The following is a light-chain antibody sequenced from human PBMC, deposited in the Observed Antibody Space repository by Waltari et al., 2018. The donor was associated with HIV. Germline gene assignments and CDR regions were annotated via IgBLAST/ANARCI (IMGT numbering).Light chain of an antibody. CDR1: SSDVGAYKY. Sequence: QSALTQPASVSGSPGQSITMSCTGSSSDVGAYKYVSCYQQRSGKAPLGIIVEVDRRPSGVSSRFSGSKSGNTASLTISGLQADDEADYYCCAYAGSSTYVFGSGTTVTVL. J-gene: IGLJ1*01. CDR2: EVD. CDR3: CAYAGSSTYV. V-gene: IGLV2-23*02.